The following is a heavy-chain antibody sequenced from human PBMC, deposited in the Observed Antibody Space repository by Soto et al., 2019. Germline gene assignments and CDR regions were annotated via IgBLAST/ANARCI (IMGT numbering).Heavy chain of an antibody. D-gene: IGHD5-18*01. CDR2: INSRSSYI. CDR1: GFTFSSYS. V-gene: IGHV3-21*01. Sequence: EVQLVESGGGLVKPGGSLRLSCAASGFTFSSYSMNWVRQAPGKGLEWVSSINSRSSYIYYADSVKGRFTISRDNAKNSLYLQMNSLRAEDTAVYYCARDPEGYSYGSNWFDSWGQGTLVTVSS. J-gene: IGHJ5*01. CDR3: ARDPEGYSYGSNWFDS.